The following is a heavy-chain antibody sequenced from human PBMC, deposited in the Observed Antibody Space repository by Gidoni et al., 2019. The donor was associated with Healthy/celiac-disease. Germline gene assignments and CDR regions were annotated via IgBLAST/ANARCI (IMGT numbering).Heavy chain of an antibody. CDR2: INHSGST. V-gene: IGHV4-34*01. CDR3: ARARSITIFGVAKRGGWFDP. Sequence: QVQLQQWGAGLLKPSATLSLICAVYGGSFSGSYWSWIRQPPGKGLEGIGEINHSGSTNYNPSLKSRVTISVDTSKNQFSLKLSSVTAADTAVYYCARARSITIFGVAKRGGWFDPWGQGTLVTVSS. J-gene: IGHJ5*02. D-gene: IGHD3-3*01. CDR1: GGSFSGSY.